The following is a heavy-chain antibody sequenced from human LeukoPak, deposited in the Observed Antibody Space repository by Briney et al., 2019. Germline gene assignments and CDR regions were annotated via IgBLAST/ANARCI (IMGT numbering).Heavy chain of an antibody. V-gene: IGHV4-4*02. D-gene: IGHD6-25*01. Sequence: SGTLSLTCAVSGGSISSSNWWSWVRQPPGKGLEWIGEIYHSGSTNYNPSLKSRVTISVDTSKNQFSLKLSSVTAADTAVYYCARGARGYRHYYYYYMDVWGKGTTVTVSS. CDR2: IYHSGST. CDR3: ARGARGYRHYYYYYMDV. J-gene: IGHJ6*03. CDR1: GGSISSSNW.